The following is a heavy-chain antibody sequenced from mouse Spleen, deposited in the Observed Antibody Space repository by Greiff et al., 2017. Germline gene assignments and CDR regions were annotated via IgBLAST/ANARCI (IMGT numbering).Heavy chain of an antibody. V-gene: IGHV5-9-3*01. J-gene: IGHJ4*01. Sequence: EVKVVESGGGLVKPGGSLKLSCAASGFTFSSYAMSWVRQTPEKRLEWVATISSGGSYTYYPDSVKGRFTISRDNAKNTLYLQMSSLRSEDTAMYYCARDTTVVRAMDYWGQGTSVTVSS. D-gene: IGHD1-1*01. CDR2: ISSGGSYT. CDR1: GFTFSSYA. CDR3: ARDTTVVRAMDY.